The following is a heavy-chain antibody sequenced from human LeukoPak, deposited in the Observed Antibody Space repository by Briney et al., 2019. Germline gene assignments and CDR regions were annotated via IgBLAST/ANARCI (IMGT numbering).Heavy chain of an antibody. CDR1: GSTFSSYS. D-gene: IGHD3-10*01. Sequence: GGSLRLSCAASGSTFSSYSMNWVRQAPGKGLEWVSSISSSSSYIYYADSVKGRFTISRDNAKNSLYLQMNSLRAEDTAEYYCVRITMVREVSGGFDYWGQGTLVTVSS. V-gene: IGHV3-21*01. CDR3: VRITMVREVSGGFDY. CDR2: ISSSSSYI. J-gene: IGHJ4*02.